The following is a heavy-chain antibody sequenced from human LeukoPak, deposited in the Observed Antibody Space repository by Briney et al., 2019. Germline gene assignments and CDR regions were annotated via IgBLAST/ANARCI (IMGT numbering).Heavy chain of an antibody. Sequence: ASVTVSCKASGYTFTGYYMHWVRQAPGQGLEWMGWINPNSGGTNYAQKFQGRVTMTRDTSISTAYMELSRLRSDDTAVYYCAREGGHIVVVTAIQFDYWGQGTLVTVSS. CDR2: INPNSGGT. CDR1: GYTFTGYY. V-gene: IGHV1-2*02. J-gene: IGHJ4*02. CDR3: AREGGHIVVVTAIQFDY. D-gene: IGHD2-21*02.